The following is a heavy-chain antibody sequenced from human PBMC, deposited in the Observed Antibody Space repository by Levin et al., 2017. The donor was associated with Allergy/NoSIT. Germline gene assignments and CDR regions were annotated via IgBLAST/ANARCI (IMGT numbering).Heavy chain of an antibody. CDR3: TRVGGSSSWYWFDP. D-gene: IGHD6-13*01. Sequence: SGGSLRLSCTASGFTFGDYAMSWFRQAPGKGLEWVGFIRSKAYGGTTEYAASVKGRFTISRDDSKSIAYLQMNSLKTEDTAVYYCTRVGGSSSWYWFDPWGQGTLVTVSS. CDR2: IRSKAYGGTT. V-gene: IGHV3-49*03. J-gene: IGHJ5*02. CDR1: GFTFGDYA.